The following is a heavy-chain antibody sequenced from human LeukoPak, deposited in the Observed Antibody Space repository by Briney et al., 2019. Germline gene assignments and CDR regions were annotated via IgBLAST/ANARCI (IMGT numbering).Heavy chain of an antibody. D-gene: IGHD1-1*01. Sequence: SETLSLTCTVSGGSISSYYWSWIRQPAGKGLEWIGRIYTSGSTNYNPSLKSRVTISVDTSKNQFSLKLSSVTAADTAVYYCARDRGTWNDDGFDYWGQGTLVTVSS. CDR2: IYTSGST. J-gene: IGHJ4*02. CDR1: GGSISSYY. V-gene: IGHV4-4*07. CDR3: ARDRGTWNDDGFDY.